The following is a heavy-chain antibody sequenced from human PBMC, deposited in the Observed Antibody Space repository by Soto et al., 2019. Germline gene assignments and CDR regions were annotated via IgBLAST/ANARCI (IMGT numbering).Heavy chain of an antibody. CDR1: GGSISIYY. CDR2: IHTSGTT. J-gene: IGHJ5*02. V-gene: IGHV4-4*07. CDR3: AKEHNFDP. Sequence: SETLSLTCTVSGGSISIYYWNWIRQPAGKGLEWLGRIHTSGTTYYNPALKSRVTMSVDTSKNQFSVKLRSVTAADTAVYYCAKEHNFDPWCPGDXVTVSS.